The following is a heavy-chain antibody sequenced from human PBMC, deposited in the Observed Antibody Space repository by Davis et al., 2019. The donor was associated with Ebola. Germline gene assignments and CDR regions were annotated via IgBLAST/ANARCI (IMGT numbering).Heavy chain of an antibody. CDR2: INPNSGGT. CDR1: GYTFTGYY. CDR3: ARDQSSSWPDYYMDV. V-gene: IGHV1-2*04. D-gene: IGHD6-13*01. Sequence: ASVKVSCKASGYTFTGYYMHWVRQAPGQGLEWMGWINPNSGGTNYAQKFQGWVTMTRDTSISTAYMELSRLRSDDTAVYYCARDQSSSWPDYYMDVWGKGTTVTVSS. J-gene: IGHJ6*03.